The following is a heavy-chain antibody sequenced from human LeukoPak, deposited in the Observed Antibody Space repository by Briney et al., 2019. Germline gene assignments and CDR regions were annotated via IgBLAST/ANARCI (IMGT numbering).Heavy chain of an antibody. V-gene: IGHV3-74*01. J-gene: IGHJ4*02. CDR1: GFTFSSYW. CDR2: INSDGSST. Sequence: GGSLRLSCAASGFTFSSYWMHWVRQAPGKGLVWVSRINSDGSSTSYAGSVKGRFTISRDNAKNTLYLQMNSLRAEDTAVYYCARDQQWLAGGFDYWGQGTLVTVSS. CDR3: ARDQQWLAGGFDY. D-gene: IGHD6-19*01.